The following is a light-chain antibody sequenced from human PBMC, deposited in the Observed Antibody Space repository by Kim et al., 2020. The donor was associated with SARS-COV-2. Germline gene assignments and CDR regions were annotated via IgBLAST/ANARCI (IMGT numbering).Light chain of an antibody. Sequence: SLSASVGGRVTITCQASQDISNYLNWYQQKPGKAPKLLIYDASNLETGVPSRFSGSGSGTDFTFTISSLQPEDIATYYCQQYDNFFGPGTKVDIK. J-gene: IGKJ3*01. CDR3: QQYDNF. CDR1: QDISNY. CDR2: DAS. V-gene: IGKV1-33*01.